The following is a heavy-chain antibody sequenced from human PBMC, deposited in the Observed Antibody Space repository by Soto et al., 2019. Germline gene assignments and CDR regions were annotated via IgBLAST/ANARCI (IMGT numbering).Heavy chain of an antibody. J-gene: IGHJ4*01. CDR2: IKLDASEK. Sequence: GGALRVCSGASGFTAGGDGRHWVREARRKGLEWLATIKLDASEKKYVDSVKGRFTLSRDNAKNTLYLQMDSLRVEDTAVYYCARDSGYGSGASVNHYLDYWGRGTLVTVSS. D-gene: IGHD3-10*01. CDR3: ARDSGYGSGASVNHYLDY. V-gene: IGHV3-7*01. CDR1: GFTAGGDG.